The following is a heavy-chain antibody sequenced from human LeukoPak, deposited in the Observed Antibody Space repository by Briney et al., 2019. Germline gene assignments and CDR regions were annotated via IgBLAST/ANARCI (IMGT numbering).Heavy chain of an antibody. D-gene: IGHD3-22*01. J-gene: IGHJ4*02. Sequence: ASVKVSCKASGYTFTGYYMHWVRQAPGQGLEWMGWINVYNGNRSYAQNLQDRVTMTTDTSTSTAYMELRSLRSDDTALYYCARNYDRRPFDYWGQGILVTVSS. CDR3: ARNYDRRPFDY. CDR1: GYTFTGYY. V-gene: IGHV1-18*04. CDR2: INVYNGNR.